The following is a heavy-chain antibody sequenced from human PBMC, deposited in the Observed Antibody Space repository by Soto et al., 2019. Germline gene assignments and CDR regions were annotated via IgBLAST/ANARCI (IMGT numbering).Heavy chain of an antibody. CDR1: GGTFSSYT. D-gene: IGHD3-10*01. CDR2: IIPILGIA. V-gene: IGHV1-69*02. CDR3: ASLMSSGYYYGMDV. J-gene: IGHJ6*02. Sequence: QVQLVQSGAEVKKPGSSVKVSCKASGGTFSSYTISWVRQAPGQGLEWMGRIIPILGIANYAQKFQGRVTITADKSTSTASLALSSLRSEDTAVYYCASLMSSGYYYGMDVWGQGTTVTVSS.